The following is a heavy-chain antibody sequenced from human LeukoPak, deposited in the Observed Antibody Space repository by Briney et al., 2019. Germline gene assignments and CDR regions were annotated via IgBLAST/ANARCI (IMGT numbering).Heavy chain of an antibody. CDR1: GGSFSGYY. J-gene: IGHJ4*02. V-gene: IGHV4-34*01. Sequence: SETLSLTCGVYGGSFSGYYWSWIRQPPGKGLEWIGEINHRGSANYNPSLKSRVTISVDTSRNQFSLTLSSVTAADTAVYYCASGTTSLLTYWGQGTLVTVSS. CDR2: INHRGSA. D-gene: IGHD2-2*01. CDR3: ASGTTSLLTY.